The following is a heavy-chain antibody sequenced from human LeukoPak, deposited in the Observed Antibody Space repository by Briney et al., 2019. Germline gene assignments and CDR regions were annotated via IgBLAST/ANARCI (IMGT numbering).Heavy chain of an antibody. Sequence: PGGSLRLSCAASGFTFSSYWMSWVRQAPGKGLEWVANIKQDGSEKYYVDSVKGRFTISRDNAKNSLYLQMNSLRAEDTAVYYCVRELYDYVWGSYRYLPTTFDYWGQGTLVTVSS. D-gene: IGHD3-16*02. CDR1: GFTFSSYW. CDR3: VRELYDYVWGSYRYLPTTFDY. J-gene: IGHJ4*02. CDR2: IKQDGSEK. V-gene: IGHV3-7*01.